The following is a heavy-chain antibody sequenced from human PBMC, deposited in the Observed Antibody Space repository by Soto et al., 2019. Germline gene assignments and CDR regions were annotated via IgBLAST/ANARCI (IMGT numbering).Heavy chain of an antibody. J-gene: IGHJ3*02. CDR1: GGSISSYY. CDR3: ARSPTHQQLAHDAFDI. Sequence: SETLSLTCTVSGGSISSYYWSWIRQPPGKGLEWIGYIYYSGSTNYNPSLKSRVTISVDTSKNQFSLKLSSVTAADTAVYYCARSPTHQQLAHDAFDIWGQGTMVTVSS. CDR2: IYYSGST. V-gene: IGHV4-59*01. D-gene: IGHD6-13*01.